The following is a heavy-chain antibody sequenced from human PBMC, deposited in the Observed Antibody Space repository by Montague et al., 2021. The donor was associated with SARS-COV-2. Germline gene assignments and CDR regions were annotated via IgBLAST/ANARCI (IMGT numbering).Heavy chain of an antibody. J-gene: IGHJ4*02. CDR2: MFNSGST. D-gene: IGHD3-3*01. CDR3: VRDGGSNSFDY. V-gene: IGHV4-39*07. CDR1: GGSIINPTYS. Sequence: SETLSLTCTVSGGSIINPTYSWGWIRHSAGKELEWIGRMFNSGSTTYNPSLKSRVTISLDASKTRFSLRLNSVTAADAAVYYCVRDGGSNSFDYWGQGILVTVSS.